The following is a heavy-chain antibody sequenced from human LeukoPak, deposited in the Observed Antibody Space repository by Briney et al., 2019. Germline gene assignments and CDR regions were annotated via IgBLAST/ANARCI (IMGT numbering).Heavy chain of an antibody. CDR2: ISYDGSNK. CDR3: AKDLRQWLVGEVFDY. J-gene: IGHJ4*02. V-gene: IGHV3-30*18. Sequence: GGSLRLSCAASGFTFSSYGMHWVRQAPGKGLEWVAVISYDGSNKYYADSVKGRFTISRDNSKNTLYLQVNSLRAEDTAVYYCAKDLRQWLVGEVFDYWGQGTLVTVSS. D-gene: IGHD6-19*01. CDR1: GFTFSSYG.